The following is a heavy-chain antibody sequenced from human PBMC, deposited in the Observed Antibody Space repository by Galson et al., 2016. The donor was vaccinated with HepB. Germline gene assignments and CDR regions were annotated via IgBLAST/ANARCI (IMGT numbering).Heavy chain of an antibody. Sequence: SLRLSCAASGFTFSSYSMNWVRQAPGKGPEWVSFISSNSSYIYYRDSVKGRFTISRDNAKNSLYPQMNSLRAGDTAVYYCATRTYYSDTSGFYFQNWGQGTLVTVSS. D-gene: IGHD3-22*01. CDR2: ISSNSSYI. CDR3: ATRTYYSDTSGFYFQN. CDR1: GFTFSSYS. V-gene: IGHV3-21*01. J-gene: IGHJ1*01.